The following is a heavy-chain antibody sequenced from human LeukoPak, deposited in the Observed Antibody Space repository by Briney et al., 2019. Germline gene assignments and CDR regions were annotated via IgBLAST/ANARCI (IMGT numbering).Heavy chain of an antibody. V-gene: IGHV3-53*01. J-gene: IGHJ4*02. Sequence: GGSLRLSCAASGFTVNSNYLSWVRQAPGKGLEWVSTLYNTGNTYYANSVKGRFSISRDNSKSTLFLQMNSLRAEDTAVYYCARLTADGRLYFVDWGPGTLVTVSS. CDR2: LYNTGNT. CDR1: GFTVNSNY. CDR3: ARLTADGRLYFVD. D-gene: IGHD6-13*01.